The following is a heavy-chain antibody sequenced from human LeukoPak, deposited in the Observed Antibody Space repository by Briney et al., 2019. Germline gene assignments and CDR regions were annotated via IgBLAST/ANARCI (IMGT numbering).Heavy chain of an antibody. J-gene: IGHJ5*02. CDR1: GGTFSSYA. Sequence: ASVKVSCKASGGTFSSYAISWVRQAPGQGLEWMGWVNVYNGDTNYAQKLQGRVTMTTDTSTSTAYMELRSLRSDDTAVYYCARGAAKSYGSGSYFDPWGQGTLVTVSS. CDR3: ARGAAKSYGSGSYFDP. V-gene: IGHV1-18*01. D-gene: IGHD3-10*01. CDR2: VNVYNGDT.